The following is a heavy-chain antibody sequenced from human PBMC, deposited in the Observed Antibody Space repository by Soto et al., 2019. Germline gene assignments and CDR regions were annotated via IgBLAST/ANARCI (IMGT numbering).Heavy chain of an antibody. CDR3: ARGSWDYDTSGYYLFDY. Sequence: SVKVSCKTSGGAFSSYAISWVRQAPGQGLEWMGGIIPIFGTANYAQKFQGRVTITADESTSTANMELSSLRSEDTAVYYCARGSWDYDTSGYYLFDYWGQGTLVPVS. CDR2: IIPIFGTA. V-gene: IGHV1-69*13. CDR1: GGAFSSYA. J-gene: IGHJ4*02. D-gene: IGHD3-22*01.